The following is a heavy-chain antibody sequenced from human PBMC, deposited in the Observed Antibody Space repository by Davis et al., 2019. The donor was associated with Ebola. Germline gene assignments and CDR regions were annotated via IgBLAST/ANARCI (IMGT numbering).Heavy chain of an antibody. Sequence: MPSETLSLTCAVYGGSFSGYYWNWIRQPPGKGLQWIGEINHSGSTNYNPSLKSRVTTSVDTSKNQFSLKLSSVTAADTAVYYCARRVPTIYYFDYWGQGTLVTVSS. V-gene: IGHV4-34*01. CDR3: ARRVPTIYYFDY. J-gene: IGHJ4*02. CDR2: INHSGST. D-gene: IGHD5-12*01. CDR1: GGSFSGYY.